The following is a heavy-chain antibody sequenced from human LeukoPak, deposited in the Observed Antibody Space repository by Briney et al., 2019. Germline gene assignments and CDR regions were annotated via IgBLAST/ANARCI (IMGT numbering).Heavy chain of an antibody. D-gene: IGHD3-16*01. CDR2: INHSGST. Sequence: PSETLSLTCAVYGGSFSGYYWSWIRQPPGKGLEWIGEINHSGSTNYNPSLKSRVTISVDTSRNQFSLKLSSVTAADTALYYCARDFGETSLPNWFDPWGQGTLVIVSS. CDR1: GGSFSGYY. CDR3: ARDFGETSLPNWFDP. J-gene: IGHJ5*02. V-gene: IGHV4-34*01.